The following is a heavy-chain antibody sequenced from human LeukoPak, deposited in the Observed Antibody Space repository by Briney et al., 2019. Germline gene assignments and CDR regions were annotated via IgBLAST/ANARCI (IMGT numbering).Heavy chain of an antibody. Sequence: PGGSLRLSCAASGLAFSNAWMSWVRQAPGKGLEWVGRIKSKTDGGTTDYAAPVKGRFTISRDDSKNTLYLQMNSLKTEDTAVYYCTTGNVGSDGGGYWGQGTLVTVSS. D-gene: IGHD1-26*01. V-gene: IGHV3-15*01. CDR1: GLAFSNAW. CDR2: IKSKTDGGTT. J-gene: IGHJ4*02. CDR3: TTGNVGSDGGGY.